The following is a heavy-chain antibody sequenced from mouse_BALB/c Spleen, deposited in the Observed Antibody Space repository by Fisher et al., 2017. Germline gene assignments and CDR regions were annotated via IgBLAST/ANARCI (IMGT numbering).Heavy chain of an antibody. J-gene: IGHJ4*01. V-gene: IGHV5-9*02. CDR3: ARGFKLPDY. D-gene: IGHD2-1*01. Sequence: RFTISRDNARNTLYLQMSSLRSEDTALYYCARGFKLPDYWGQGTSVTVSS.